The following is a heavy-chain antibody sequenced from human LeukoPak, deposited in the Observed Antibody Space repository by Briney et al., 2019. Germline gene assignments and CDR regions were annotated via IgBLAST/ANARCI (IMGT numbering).Heavy chain of an antibody. Sequence: SETLSLTCTVSGGSISSSSYYWGWIRQPPGKGLEWIGSIYYSGSTYYNPSLKSRVTISVDTTKNQFSLKLSSVTAADTAVYYCARSNNQGYYYGMDVWGQGTTVTVSS. CDR2: IYYSGST. V-gene: IGHV4-39*07. D-gene: IGHD4-11*01. J-gene: IGHJ6*02. CDR1: GGSISSSSYY. CDR3: ARSNNQGYYYGMDV.